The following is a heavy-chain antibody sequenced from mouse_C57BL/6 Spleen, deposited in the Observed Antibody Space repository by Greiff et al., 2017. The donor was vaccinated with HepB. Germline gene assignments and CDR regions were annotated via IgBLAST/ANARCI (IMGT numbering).Heavy chain of an antibody. CDR3: TTGYYYGSSYWYFDV. CDR2: IDPENGDT. D-gene: IGHD1-1*01. V-gene: IGHV14-4*01. CDR1: GFNIKDDY. J-gene: IGHJ1*03. Sequence: EVKLVESGAELVRPGASVKLSCTASGFNIKDDYMHWVKQRPEQGLEWIGWIDPENGDTEYASKFQGKATITADTSSNTAYLQLSSLTSEDTAVYYCTTGYYYGSSYWYFDVWGTGTTVTVSS.